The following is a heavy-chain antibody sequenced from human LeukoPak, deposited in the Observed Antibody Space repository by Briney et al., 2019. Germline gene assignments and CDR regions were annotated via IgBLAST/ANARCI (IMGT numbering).Heavy chain of an antibody. CDR2: IYTSGST. D-gene: IGHD6-19*01. V-gene: IGHV4-4*07. CDR1: GGSISSYY. CDR3: AREQQWLPTLHFDY. J-gene: IGHJ4*02. Sequence: PSETLPLTCTVSGGSISSYYWSWIRQPAGKGLEWIGRIYTSGSTNYNPSLKSRVTMSVDTSKNQFSLKLSSVTAADTAVYYCAREQQWLPTLHFDYWGQGTLVTVSS.